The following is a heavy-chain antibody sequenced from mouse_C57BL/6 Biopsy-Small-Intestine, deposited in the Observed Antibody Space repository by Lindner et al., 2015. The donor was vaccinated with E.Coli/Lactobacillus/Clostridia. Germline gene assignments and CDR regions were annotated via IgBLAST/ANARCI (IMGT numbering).Heavy chain of an antibody. Sequence: VQLQESGAELVRPGTSVKMSCKASGYTFTNYWIGWAKQRPGHGLEWIGDIYPGGGYTNYNEKLKGKATLTADKSSSTAYMQFSSLTSEDSAIYYCARGYYDYFDYWGQGTTLTVSS. CDR2: IYPGGGYT. J-gene: IGHJ2*01. CDR3: ARGYYDYFDY. V-gene: IGHV1-63*01. CDR1: GYTFTNYW. D-gene: IGHD2-4*01.